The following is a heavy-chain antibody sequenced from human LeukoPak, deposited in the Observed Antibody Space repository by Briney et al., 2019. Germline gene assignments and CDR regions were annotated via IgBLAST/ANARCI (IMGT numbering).Heavy chain of an antibody. V-gene: IGHV1-18*01. CDR3: ARDKEGEYSSSSLVYFDY. J-gene: IGHJ4*02. Sequence: ASVKVSCKASGYTFTSYGISSGRQAPGQGLEGMGWISAYNGNTNYAQKLQGRVTMTTDTSTSTAYMELRSLRSDDTAVYYCARDKEGEYSSSSLVYFDYWGQGTLVTVSS. CDR2: ISAYNGNT. D-gene: IGHD6-6*01. CDR1: GYTFTSYG.